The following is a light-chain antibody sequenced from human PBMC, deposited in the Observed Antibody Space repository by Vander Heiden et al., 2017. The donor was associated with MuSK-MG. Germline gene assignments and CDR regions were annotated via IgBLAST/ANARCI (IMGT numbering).Light chain of an antibody. Sequence: SSELTQDPAVSVALGQTVRITCQGDSLRSYDASWYQQKPGQAPVLVIYGKNNRPSGIPDRFSGSSSGNTASLTITGAQAEDEADYYCHSRDSSGNHLVFGGGTKLTVL. V-gene: IGLV3-19*01. CDR2: GKN. CDR3: HSRDSSGNHLV. J-gene: IGLJ2*01. CDR1: SLRSYD.